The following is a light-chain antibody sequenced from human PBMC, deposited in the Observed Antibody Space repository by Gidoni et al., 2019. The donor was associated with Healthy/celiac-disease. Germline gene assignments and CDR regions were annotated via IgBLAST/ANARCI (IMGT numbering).Light chain of an antibody. CDR2: GAS. J-gene: IGKJ5*01. CDR3: QQYGSSPLVT. V-gene: IGKV3-20*01. CDR1: QSVSSSH. Sequence: ELVLTQSPGTLSLSPGERATLSCRASQSVSSSHLAWYQQKPGQAPRLLIYGASSRATGIPDRFSGSGSGTDFTLTISRLEPEDFAVYYCQQYGSSPLVTFGQGTRLEIK.